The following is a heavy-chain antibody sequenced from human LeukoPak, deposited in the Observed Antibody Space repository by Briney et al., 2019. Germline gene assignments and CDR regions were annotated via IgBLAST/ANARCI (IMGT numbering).Heavy chain of an antibody. CDR2: INPNSGGT. D-gene: IGHD1-26*01. CDR1: GYTFTGYY. Sequence: ASVKVSCTASGYTFTGYYMHWVRQAPGQGLEWMGWINPNSGGTNYAQKFQGRVTITADKSTSTAYMELSSLRSEDTAVYYCASSSARSPPDRIVGATSWGQGTLVTVSS. CDR3: ASSSARSPPDRIVGATS. J-gene: IGHJ5*02. V-gene: IGHV1-2*02.